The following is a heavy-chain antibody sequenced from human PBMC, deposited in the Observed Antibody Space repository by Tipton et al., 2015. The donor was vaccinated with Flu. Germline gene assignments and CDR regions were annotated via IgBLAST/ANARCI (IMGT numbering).Heavy chain of an antibody. D-gene: IGHD4/OR15-4a*01. CDR3: ARVRVRPDPYYYGMDV. CDR2: INPNSGGT. CDR1: GYTFTGYY. V-gene: IGHV1-2*02. J-gene: IGHJ6*02. Sequence: QLVQSGAEVKRPGASVKVSCKASGYTFTGYYMHWVRQAPGQGLEWMGWINPNSGGTNYAQKFQGRVTMTRDTSISTAYMELSRLRSDDTAVYYCARVRVRPDPYYYGMDVWGQGTTVTVSS.